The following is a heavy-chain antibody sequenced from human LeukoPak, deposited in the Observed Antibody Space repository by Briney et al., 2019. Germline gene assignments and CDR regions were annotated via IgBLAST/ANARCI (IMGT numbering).Heavy chain of an antibody. Sequence: PSETLSLTCTVSGDSINSAAYYWSWIRQPPGKGLEWIGYIYYSGSTSYNPSLQSRVTISIDTSKNQFSLKLSSVTAADTAVYYCARDNDFWSGYYSFDFWGRGTLVTVSS. J-gene: IGHJ4*02. CDR2: IYYSGST. V-gene: IGHV4-31*03. D-gene: IGHD3-3*01. CDR3: ARDNDFWSGYYSFDF. CDR1: GDSINSAAYY.